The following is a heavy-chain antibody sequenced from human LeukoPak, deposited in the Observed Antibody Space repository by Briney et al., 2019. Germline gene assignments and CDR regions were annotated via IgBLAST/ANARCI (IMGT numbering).Heavy chain of an antibody. D-gene: IGHD3-9*01. CDR3: ARPLTGYSYFDY. J-gene: IGHJ4*02. V-gene: IGHV4-39*01. CDR1: GFTFSNYE. Sequence: LRLSCAASGFTFSNYEMNWVRQPPGKGLEWIGSVYYSGSTSYNPPLKSRVTISVDTSKNQFSLKLNSVTAADTAVYYCARPLTGYSYFDYWGQGTLVTVSS. CDR2: VYYSGST.